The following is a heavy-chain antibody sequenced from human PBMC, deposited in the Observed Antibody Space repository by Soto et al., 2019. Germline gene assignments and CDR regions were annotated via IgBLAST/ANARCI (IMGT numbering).Heavy chain of an antibody. D-gene: IGHD2-21*02. CDR2: IYSGGST. Sequence: GGSLRLSCAASGFTVSSNYMSWVRQAPGKGLEWVSVIYSGGSTYYADSVKGRFTISRDNSKNTLYLQMNSLRAEDTAVYYCARDNGTVVTSALDYWGQGTLVTVSS. CDR3: ARDNGTVVTSALDY. V-gene: IGHV3-66*01. CDR1: GFTVSSNY. J-gene: IGHJ4*02.